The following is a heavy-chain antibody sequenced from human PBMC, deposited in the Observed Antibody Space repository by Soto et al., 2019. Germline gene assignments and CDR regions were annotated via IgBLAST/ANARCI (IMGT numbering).Heavy chain of an antibody. J-gene: IGHJ6*02. D-gene: IGHD2-2*01. CDR2: IKSKTDGGTT. CDR1: GFTFSNAW. V-gene: IGHV3-15*07. Sequence: GGSLRLSCAASGFTFSNAWMNWVRQAPGKGLEWVGRIKSKTDGGTTDYAAPVKGRFTISRDDSKNTLYLQMNSLKTEDTAVYYGTATERHVVVPAATRQGIAARLRYYYGMDVWGQGTTVTVSS. CDR3: TATERHVVVPAATRQGIAARLRYYYGMDV.